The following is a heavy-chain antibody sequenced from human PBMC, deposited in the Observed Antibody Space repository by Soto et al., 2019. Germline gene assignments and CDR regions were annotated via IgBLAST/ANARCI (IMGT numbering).Heavy chain of an antibody. Sequence: QVRLQESGPGLVEPSGTLSLTCAVSGDSVSSSSCCSWVRQAPGKGLEWIGEIYHSGTFNYNPSLASPVSLSVDKSRNQLSLNLKSVTAADTAVYYCVRSVPAATWQYSGMDVWGQGTTVTVSS. V-gene: IGHV4-4*02. CDR1: GDSVSSSSC. CDR2: IYHSGTF. J-gene: IGHJ6*02. CDR3: VRSVPAATWQYSGMDV. D-gene: IGHD2-2*01.